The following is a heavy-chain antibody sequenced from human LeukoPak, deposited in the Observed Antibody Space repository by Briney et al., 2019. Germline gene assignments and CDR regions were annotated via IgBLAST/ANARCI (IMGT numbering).Heavy chain of an antibody. D-gene: IGHD2-2*01. CDR1: GGAFSGYY. CDR3: ARGGYRSSTSRPFDY. J-gene: IGHJ4*02. Sequence: SETLSLTCAGYGGAFSGYYWSWIRQPPGKGLEWIGEINHSGSTNYNPSLKSRVTISVDTSKNQFFLKLSSVTAADTAVYYCARGGYRSSTSRPFDYWGQGTLVTVSS. CDR2: INHSGST. V-gene: IGHV4-34*01.